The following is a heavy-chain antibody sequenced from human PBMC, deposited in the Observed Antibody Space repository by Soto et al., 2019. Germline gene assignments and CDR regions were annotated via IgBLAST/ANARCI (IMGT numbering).Heavy chain of an antibody. J-gene: IGHJ6*02. Sequence: SETLSLTCTVSGGSISSGGYYWSWIRQHPGKGLEWIGYIYYSGSTYYNPSLKSRVTISVDTSKNQFSLKLSSVTAADTAVYYCARDDGSGRGYYYGMDVWGQGTTVTVSS. CDR3: ARDDGSGRGYYYGMDV. CDR2: IYYSGST. V-gene: IGHV4-31*03. D-gene: IGHD3-10*01. CDR1: GGSISSGGYY.